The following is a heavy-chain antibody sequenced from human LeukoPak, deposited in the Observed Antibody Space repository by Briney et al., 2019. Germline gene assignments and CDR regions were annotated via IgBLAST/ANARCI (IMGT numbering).Heavy chain of an antibody. CDR3: ARTRYSSSTIFDY. CDR2: ISSSSSTI. Sequence: GGSLRLSCAASGFTFSDYYMSWIRQAPGKGLEWVSYISSSSSTIYYADSVKGRFTISRDNAKNSLYLQMNSLRAEDTAVYYCARTRYSSSTIFDYWGQGTLVTVSS. V-gene: IGHV3-11*04. CDR1: GFTFSDYY. J-gene: IGHJ4*02. D-gene: IGHD6-6*01.